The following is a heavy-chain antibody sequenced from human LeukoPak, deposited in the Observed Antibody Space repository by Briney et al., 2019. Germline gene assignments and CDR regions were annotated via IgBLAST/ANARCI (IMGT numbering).Heavy chain of an antibody. V-gene: IGHV3-53*01. D-gene: IGHD4-23*01. Sequence: GGSLRLSCAASGLTLTNTYMNWVRQAPGKGLEWVSVIFSGGSTYYTDSVKGRFTISRDNSKNTLYLQMNSLRVEDTAVYYCAGGNFGNLPFDYWGQGTLVTVSS. CDR1: GLTLTNTY. J-gene: IGHJ4*02. CDR3: AGGNFGNLPFDY. CDR2: IFSGGST.